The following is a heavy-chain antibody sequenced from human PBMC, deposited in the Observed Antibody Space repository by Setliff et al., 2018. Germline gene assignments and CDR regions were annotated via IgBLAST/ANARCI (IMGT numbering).Heavy chain of an antibody. V-gene: IGHV4-31*03. CDR3: ARLRGAFDY. CDR2: IYYSGST. D-gene: IGHD3-16*01. CDR1: GGSISSGGYY. Sequence: SETLSLTCTVSGGSISSGGYYWSWIRQHPGKGLEWIGYIYYSGSTYYNPSLRSRVTISVDTSKNQFSLRLNSATAADTAVYYCARLRGAFDYWGQGTLVTVSS. J-gene: IGHJ4*02.